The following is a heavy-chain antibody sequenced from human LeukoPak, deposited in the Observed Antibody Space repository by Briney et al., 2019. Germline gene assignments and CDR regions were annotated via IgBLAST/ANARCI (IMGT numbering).Heavy chain of an antibody. Sequence: PSETLSLTCTVSGGSISSYYWSWIRQPPGKGLEWIGYIYYSGSTNYRPSLKSRVTISVDTSKNQFSLKLSSVTAADTAVYYCARDPGGYYGSGSWDYWGQGTLVTVSS. D-gene: IGHD3-10*01. V-gene: IGHV4-59*01. CDR3: ARDPGGYYGSGSWDY. CDR1: GGSISSYY. J-gene: IGHJ4*02. CDR2: IYYSGST.